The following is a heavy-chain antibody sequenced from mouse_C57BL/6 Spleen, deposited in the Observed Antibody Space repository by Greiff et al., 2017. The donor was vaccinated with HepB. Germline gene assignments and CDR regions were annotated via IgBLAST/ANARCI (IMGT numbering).Heavy chain of an antibody. CDR2: IYPGDGDT. J-gene: IGHJ2*01. V-gene: IGHV1-82*01. CDR3: ARWPTTGGYFDY. Sequence: VQLQQSGPELVKPGASVKISCKASGYAFSSSWMNWVKQRPGKGLEWIGRIYPGDGDTNYNGKFKGKATLTADKSSSTAYMQLSSLTSEDSAVYFCARWPTTGGYFDYWGQGTTLTVSS. CDR1: GYAFSSSW. D-gene: IGHD1-1*01.